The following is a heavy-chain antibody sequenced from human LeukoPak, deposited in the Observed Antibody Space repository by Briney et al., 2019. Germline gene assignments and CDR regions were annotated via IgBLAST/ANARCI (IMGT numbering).Heavy chain of an antibody. V-gene: IGHV4-59*08. J-gene: IGHJ4*01. D-gene: IGHD1-1*01. Sequence: PPETLSLTCTVSGGSISSYYWSWIRQPPGKGLEWIGYIYYSGGTNYNPSLKSRVTISVDTSKNQFSLKLSSVTAADTAVYYCARHMGLGYTYFYPYFDYWGQGTLVTVSS. CDR3: ARHMGLGYTYFYPYFDY. CDR2: IYYSGGT. CDR1: GGSISSYY.